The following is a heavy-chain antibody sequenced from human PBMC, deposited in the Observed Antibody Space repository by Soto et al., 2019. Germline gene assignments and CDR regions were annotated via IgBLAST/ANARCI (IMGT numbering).Heavy chain of an antibody. CDR3: ARAGYSGYDTRY. Sequence: SETLSLTCTVSGGSISSGDYYWSWIRQPPGKGLEWIGYIYYSGSTYYNPSLKSRVTISVDTSKNQFSLKLSSVTAADTAVYYCARAGYSGYDTRYWGQGTLVTVSS. CDR2: IYYSGST. V-gene: IGHV4-30-4*01. D-gene: IGHD5-12*01. CDR1: GGSISSGDYY. J-gene: IGHJ4*02.